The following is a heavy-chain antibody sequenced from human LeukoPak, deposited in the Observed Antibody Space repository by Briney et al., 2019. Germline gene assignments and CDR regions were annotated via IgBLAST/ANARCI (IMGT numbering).Heavy chain of an antibody. V-gene: IGHV3-7*04. CDR3: TRVGYIDEGIDY. D-gene: IGHD5-24*01. Sequence: GGSLRLSGEASGFPFSSYWMTWVRQAPGKGLEWVANIKQDGSKKSYVDSVKGRFTISRDNAKNSLYLQMNSLRAEDTAIYYCTRVGYIDEGIDYWGQGTLVTVSS. CDR1: GFPFSSYW. CDR2: IKQDGSKK. J-gene: IGHJ4*02.